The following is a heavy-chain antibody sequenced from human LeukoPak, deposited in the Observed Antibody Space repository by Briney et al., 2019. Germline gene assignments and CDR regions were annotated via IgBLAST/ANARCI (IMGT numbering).Heavy chain of an antibody. J-gene: IGHJ2*01. CDR2: IYTSGST. Sequence: SETLSLTCTVPGGSISNYYWSWIRQPAGKGLEWIGRIYTSGSTYYTPSLKSRISMSVDTSKNQFSLNLRSVTAADTAVYYCARGGPSFDLWGRGTLVTVSS. CDR1: GGSISNYY. CDR3: ARGGPSFDL. V-gene: IGHV4-4*07.